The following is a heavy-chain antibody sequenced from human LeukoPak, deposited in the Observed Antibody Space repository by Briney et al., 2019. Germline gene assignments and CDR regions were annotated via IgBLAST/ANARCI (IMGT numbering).Heavy chain of an antibody. Sequence: GESLKISCKGSGYSFTSYWIGWVRQMPGKGLEWMGIIYPGDSDTRYSPSFQGRVTISADKSSSTGYLQWSSLEASDTAMYYCARQRFTMRAYAGNWFDPWGQGTLVTVSS. CDR1: GYSFTSYW. CDR2: IYPGDSDT. CDR3: ARQRFTMRAYAGNWFDP. D-gene: IGHD3-10*01. J-gene: IGHJ5*02. V-gene: IGHV5-51*01.